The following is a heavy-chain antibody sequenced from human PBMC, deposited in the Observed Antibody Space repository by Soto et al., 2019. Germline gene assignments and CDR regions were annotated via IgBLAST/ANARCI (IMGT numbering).Heavy chain of an antibody. CDR2: IYHSGST. CDR1: GGSISSSSYY. V-gene: IGHV4-39*07. CDR3: ARAVDSSLFSSFDP. D-gene: IGHD6-13*01. Sequence: PSETLSLTCTVSGGSISSSSYYWGWIRQPPGKGLEWIGSIYHSGSTNYNPSLKSRVTISVDTSKNQLSLKLSSVTAADTAVYYCARAVDSSLFSSFDPWGQGTLLTGSS. J-gene: IGHJ5*02.